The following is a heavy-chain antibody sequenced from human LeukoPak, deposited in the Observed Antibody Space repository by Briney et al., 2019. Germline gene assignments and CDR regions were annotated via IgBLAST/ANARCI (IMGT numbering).Heavy chain of an antibody. V-gene: IGHV3-30-3*01. CDR3: ARDGDYYGSGRVLYGMDV. J-gene: IGHJ6*02. D-gene: IGHD3-10*01. CDR1: GFTFSSYA. Sequence: GRSLRLSCAASGFTFSSYAMHWVRQAPGKGLEWVAVISYDGSNKYYADSVKGRFTISRDNSKNTLYLQMNSLRAEDTAVYYCARDGDYYGSGRVLYGMDVWGQGTTVTVSS. CDR2: ISYDGSNK.